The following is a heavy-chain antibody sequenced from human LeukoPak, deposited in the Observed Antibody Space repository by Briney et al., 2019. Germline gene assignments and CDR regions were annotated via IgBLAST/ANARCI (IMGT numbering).Heavy chain of an antibody. CDR2: INHSGST. D-gene: IGHD1-26*01. CDR3: ARLSGGSYRAFDY. V-gene: IGHV4-34*01. J-gene: IGHJ4*02. CDR1: GGSFSGYY. Sequence: SETLSLICADYGGSFSGYYWRWIRQPPGKGLEWIREINHSGSTNYNPSLKSRVTISVDTSKNQFSLKLSSVTAADTAVYYCARLSGGSYRAFDYWGQGTLVTVSS.